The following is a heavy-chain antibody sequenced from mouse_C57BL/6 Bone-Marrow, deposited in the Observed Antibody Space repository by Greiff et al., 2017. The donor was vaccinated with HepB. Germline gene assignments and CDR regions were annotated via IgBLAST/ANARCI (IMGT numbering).Heavy chain of an antibody. V-gene: IGHV7-1*01. CDR2: SRNKANDYTT. CDR3: ARDAFYYGSSYGAMDY. CDR1: GFTFSDFY. Sequence: EVQGVESGGGLVQSGRSLRLSCATSGFTFSDFYMEWVRQAPGKGLEWIAASRNKANDYTTEYSASVKGRFIVSRDTSQSILYLQMNALRAEDTAIYYWARDAFYYGSSYGAMDYWGQGTSVTVSS. D-gene: IGHD1-1*01. J-gene: IGHJ4*01.